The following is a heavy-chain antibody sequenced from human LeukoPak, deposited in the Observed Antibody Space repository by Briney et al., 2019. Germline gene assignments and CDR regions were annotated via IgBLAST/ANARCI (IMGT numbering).Heavy chain of an antibody. V-gene: IGHV4-4*07. J-gene: IGHJ4*02. Sequence: SETLSLTCTVSGGSITSYYWTYIRQPAGKGLEWIGRIHTSGSTNYDPSLKSRVTMSVDTSKNQFSLNLSSVTAADTAMYYCAREFSGTSIAARVFDSWGQGTLVTVSS. D-gene: IGHD6-6*01. CDR1: GGSITSYY. CDR3: AREFSGTSIAARVFDS. CDR2: IHTSGST.